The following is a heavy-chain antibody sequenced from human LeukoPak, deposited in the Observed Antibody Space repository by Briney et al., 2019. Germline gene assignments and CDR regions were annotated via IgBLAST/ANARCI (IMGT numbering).Heavy chain of an antibody. CDR2: IYYSGST. CDR1: GGSISSYY. CDR3: ARHRKSARNYLYYYMDV. V-gene: IGHV4-59*08. J-gene: IGHJ6*03. Sequence: SETLSLTCTVSGGSISSYYWSWIRQPPGKGLEWIGYIYYSGSTNYNPSLKSRVTISVDTSKNQFSLNLTSVTAADTALYYCARHRKSARNYLYYYMDVWGKGTTVTVSS. D-gene: IGHD6-6*01.